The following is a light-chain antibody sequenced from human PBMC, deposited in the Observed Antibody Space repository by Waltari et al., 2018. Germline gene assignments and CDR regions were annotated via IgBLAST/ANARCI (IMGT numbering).Light chain of an antibody. Sequence: QAALTQPRSVSGSPGQSVTLSCTGTSSDIGGYNYFSWYQQHPGTAPKLMIYEVSKRPSGVSDRFSGSKSGNTASLTISGLQAEDEADYYCSSYAGSNTYIFGAGTRLTVL. J-gene: IGLJ1*01. CDR2: EVS. CDR3: SSYAGSNTYI. CDR1: SSDIGGYNY. V-gene: IGLV2-11*01.